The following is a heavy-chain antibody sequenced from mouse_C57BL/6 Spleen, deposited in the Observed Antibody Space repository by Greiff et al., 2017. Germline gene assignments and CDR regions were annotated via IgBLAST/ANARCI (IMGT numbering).Heavy chain of an antibody. CDR3: ASHYYYGSRDYFDD. CDR1: DSEVFPIAY. J-gene: IGHJ2*01. D-gene: IGHD1-1*01. CDR2: ILPRIGRT. Sequence: QVQLQQSGSELRRPGSSVTLSCKDFDSEVFPIAYMSWVRQKPGHGFEWIGGILPRIGRTNYGEKLVGKATLDADTLSNTAYLELNSLTSEDSAIYYCASHYYYGSRDYFDDWGQGTTLTVSS. V-gene: IGHV15-2*01.